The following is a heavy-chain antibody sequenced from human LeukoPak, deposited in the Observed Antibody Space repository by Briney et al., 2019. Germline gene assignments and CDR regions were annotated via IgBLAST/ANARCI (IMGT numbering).Heavy chain of an antibody. CDR1: GFTFRSYA. Sequence: GGSLRLSCAVSGFTFRSYAMSWVRQAPGKGLEWVSAISGSGGSTYYADSVKGRFTISRDNSKNTLYMQMNSLRAEDTAVYYCAKDQGDSSGWYEYWGQGTLVTVSS. CDR2: ISGSGGST. V-gene: IGHV3-23*01. J-gene: IGHJ4*02. D-gene: IGHD6-19*01. CDR3: AKDQGDSSGWYEY.